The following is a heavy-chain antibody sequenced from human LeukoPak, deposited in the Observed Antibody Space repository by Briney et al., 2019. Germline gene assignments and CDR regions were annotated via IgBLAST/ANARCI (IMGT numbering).Heavy chain of an antibody. CDR2: IIPIFGTA. CDR3: PRDAYYYDSSGYYSNWFDP. V-gene: IGHV1-69*05. CDR1: GGTFSSYA. D-gene: IGHD3-22*01. Sequence: SVKVSCKASGGTFSSYAISWVRQAPGQGLEWMGGIIPIFGTANYAQKFQGRVTITTDESTSTPYMELSSLRSEDTAVYYCPRDAYYYDSSGYYSNWFDPWGQGTLVTVSS. J-gene: IGHJ5*02.